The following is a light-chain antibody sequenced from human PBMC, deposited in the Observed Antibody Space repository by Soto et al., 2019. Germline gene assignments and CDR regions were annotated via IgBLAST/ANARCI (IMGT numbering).Light chain of an antibody. CDR1: QSVSNNY. CDR3: QQYNNWPIT. J-gene: IGKJ5*01. CDR2: GAS. Sequence: EIVLTQSPGTLSLSPGERATLSCRTSQSVSNNYLAWYQQKPGQAPRLLIYGASSRATGVPDRFSGSGSGTDFTLSISRLEPEDFAVYYCQQYNNWPITFGQGTRLEI. V-gene: IGKV3-20*01.